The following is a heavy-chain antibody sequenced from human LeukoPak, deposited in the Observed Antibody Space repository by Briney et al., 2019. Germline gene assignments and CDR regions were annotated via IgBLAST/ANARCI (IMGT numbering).Heavy chain of an antibody. D-gene: IGHD6-6*01. Sequence: PSETLSLTCAVYGGSFSGYYWSWIRQPPGKGLEWIGENNHSGSTNYNPSLKSRVTISVDTSKNQFSLKLSSVTAADTAVYYCARGKSIAARIFDYWGQGTLVTVSS. J-gene: IGHJ4*02. CDR1: GGSFSGYY. CDR3: ARGKSIAARIFDY. V-gene: IGHV4-34*01. CDR2: NNHSGST.